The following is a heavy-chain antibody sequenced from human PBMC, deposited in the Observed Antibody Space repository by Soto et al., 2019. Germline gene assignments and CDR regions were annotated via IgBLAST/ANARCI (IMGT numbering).Heavy chain of an antibody. V-gene: IGHV4-59*01. CDR2: IYYSGST. D-gene: IGHD3-10*01. Sequence: SETLSLTCAVSGGSISSYYWSWIRQPPGKGLEWIGYIYYSGSTNYNPSLKSRVTISVDTSKNQFSLKLSSVTAADTAVYYCAREGSEYYGSGSPGWDAFDIWGQGTMVTVSS. CDR1: GGSISSYY. J-gene: IGHJ3*02. CDR3: AREGSEYYGSGSPGWDAFDI.